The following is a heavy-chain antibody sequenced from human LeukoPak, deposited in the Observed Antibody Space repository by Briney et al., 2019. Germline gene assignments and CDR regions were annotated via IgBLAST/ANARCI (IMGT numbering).Heavy chain of an antibody. D-gene: IGHD3-22*01. J-gene: IGHJ4*02. V-gene: IGHV1-18*01. CDR2: ISTYSGNT. CDR1: GYTFSDYG. CDR3: ARDCDRSGYYCY. Sequence: ASVKVSCKASGYTFSDYGISWVRQAPGQGLEWMGWISTYSGNTNYAQKLQGRVAMTTDTSTSTAYMELRSLRSDDTAVYYCARDCDRSGYYCYWGQGTLVTVSS.